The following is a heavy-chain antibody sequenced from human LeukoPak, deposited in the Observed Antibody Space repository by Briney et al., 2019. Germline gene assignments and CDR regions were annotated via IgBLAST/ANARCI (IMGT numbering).Heavy chain of an antibody. Sequence: GGSLRLSCSASGFTFSNYAMDWVRQAPGKGLEYVSAIGTNGISTYYADSVRDRFTISRDNPKNTLYLHMSSLRVEDTAVYYCVKGQEVVYTPTFDSWGQGTLVTVSS. CDR1: GFTFSNYA. V-gene: IGHV3-64D*08. CDR2: IGTNGIST. D-gene: IGHD2-8*02. CDR3: VKGQEVVYTPTFDS. J-gene: IGHJ4*02.